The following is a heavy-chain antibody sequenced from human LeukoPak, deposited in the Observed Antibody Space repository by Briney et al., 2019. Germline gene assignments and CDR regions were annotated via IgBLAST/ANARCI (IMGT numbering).Heavy chain of an antibody. CDR1: GFTFDDYA. V-gene: IGHV3-21*01. Sequence: GGSLRLSCAASGFTFDDYAMHWVRQAPGKGLEWVSSISSSSSYIYYADSVKGRFTISRDNSKNTLSLQMDSLRAEDTAVYYCAKGGSGWYFDYWGQGTLVTVSS. CDR2: ISSSSSYI. D-gene: IGHD6-19*01. J-gene: IGHJ4*02. CDR3: AKGGSGWYFDY.